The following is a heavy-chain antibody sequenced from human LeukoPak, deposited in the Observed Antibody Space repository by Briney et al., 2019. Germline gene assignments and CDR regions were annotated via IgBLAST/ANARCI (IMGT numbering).Heavy chain of an antibody. CDR2: IYYSGST. V-gene: IGHV4-59*01. CDR1: GGSISNYY. CDR3: ARTPRSGVWTGYYVWFDP. J-gene: IGHJ5*02. D-gene: IGHD3/OR15-3a*01. Sequence: PSETLSLTCTVSGGSISNYYWSWIRQPPGKGLEWIGYIYYSGSTTYNPSLKSRLTISVDTSKNQFSLSLTSVTAADTAIYYCARTPRSGVWTGYYVWFDPWGQGTLVTVSP.